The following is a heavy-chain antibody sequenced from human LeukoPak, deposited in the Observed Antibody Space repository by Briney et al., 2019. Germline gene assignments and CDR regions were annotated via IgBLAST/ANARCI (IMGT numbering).Heavy chain of an antibody. Sequence: GGSLRLSCAASGFTFSTYNMNWVRQAPGKGLEWVSYISTNSITIYYADSVKGRFTLSRDNAKNSLYLQMNSLRAEDTAVYYCARDLLDYWGQGTLVTVSS. CDR3: ARDLLDY. CDR2: ISTNSITI. CDR1: GFTFSTYN. J-gene: IGHJ4*02. V-gene: IGHV3-48*01.